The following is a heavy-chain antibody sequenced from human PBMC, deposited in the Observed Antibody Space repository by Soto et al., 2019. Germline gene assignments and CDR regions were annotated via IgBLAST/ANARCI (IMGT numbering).Heavy chain of an antibody. CDR1: GFTFTNYW. CDR2: INADGSYA. CDR3: ARDFTTAETPGDDFDY. D-gene: IGHD4-17*01. Sequence: EVQLVESGGGFVQPGGSLRLSCAASGFTFTNYWMHWVRQVPGKGLVWVSRINADGSYASYADFVKGRFTISRDNSRNTVHLQMNSLSAEDTAVYYCARDFTTAETPGDDFDYWGQGIPVTVSS. J-gene: IGHJ4*02. V-gene: IGHV3-74*01.